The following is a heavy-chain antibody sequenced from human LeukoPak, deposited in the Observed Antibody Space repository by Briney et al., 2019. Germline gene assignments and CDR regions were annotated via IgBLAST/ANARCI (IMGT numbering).Heavy chain of an antibody. D-gene: IGHD1-20*01. V-gene: IGHV4-59*08. CDR2: IYYSGST. Sequence: SETLSLTCTVSGGSISSYYWSWIRQPPGKGLGRIGYIYYSGSTNYNPSLKSRVTISVDTSKNQFSLKLSSVTAADTAVYYCARRYRNWNDEDDAFDIWGQGTMVTVSS. CDR1: GGSISSYY. CDR3: ARRYRNWNDEDDAFDI. J-gene: IGHJ3*02.